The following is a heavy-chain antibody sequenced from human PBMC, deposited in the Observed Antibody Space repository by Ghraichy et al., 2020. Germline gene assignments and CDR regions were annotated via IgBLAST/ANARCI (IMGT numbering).Heavy chain of an antibody. CDR1: GGSFSGYY. V-gene: IGHV4-34*01. CDR2: INHSGST. J-gene: IGHJ6*02. CDR3: ARGSENSYGNYYYYYGMDV. D-gene: IGHD5-18*01. Sequence: SQTLSLTCAVYGGSFSGYYWSWIRQPPGKGLEWIGEINHSGSTNYNPSLKSRVTISVDTSKNQFSLKLSSVTAADTAVYYCARGSENSYGNYYYYYGMDVWGQGTTVTVSS.